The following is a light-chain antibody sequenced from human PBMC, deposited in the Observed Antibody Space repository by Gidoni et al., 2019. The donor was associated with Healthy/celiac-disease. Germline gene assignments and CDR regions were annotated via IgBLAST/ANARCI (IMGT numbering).Light chain of an antibody. CDR2: RNN. CDR1: SPNIGSNY. CDR3: AAWYDSLSGPV. Sequence: QSVLTQPPSASGTPGQRVTISCSGSSPNIGSNYVYWYQQLPGTAPKLLIYRNNQRPSGVPDRFSGSKSGTSASLAISGLRSEDEADYYCAAWYDSLSGPVFGGGTKLTVL. J-gene: IGLJ3*02. V-gene: IGLV1-47*01.